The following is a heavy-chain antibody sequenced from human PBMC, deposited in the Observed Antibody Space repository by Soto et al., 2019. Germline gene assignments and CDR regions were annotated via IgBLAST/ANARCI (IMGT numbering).Heavy chain of an antibody. CDR1: GGSISSSSYY. CDR3: ARHYYDSSGYSAYWYFDL. CDR2: IYYSGST. Sequence: QLQLQESGPGLVKPSETLSLTCTVSGGSISSSSYYWGWIRQPPGKGLEWIGSIYYSGSTYYNPSLKSRVTISVDTSKNQFSLKLSSVTAADTAVYYCARHYYDSSGYSAYWYFDLWGRGTLVTVSS. V-gene: IGHV4-39*01. D-gene: IGHD3-22*01. J-gene: IGHJ2*01.